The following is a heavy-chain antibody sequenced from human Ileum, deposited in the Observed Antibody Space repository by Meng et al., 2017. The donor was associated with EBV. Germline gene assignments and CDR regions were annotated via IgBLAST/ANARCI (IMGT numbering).Heavy chain of an antibody. V-gene: IGHV3-15*01. CDR3: EGWRY. D-gene: IGHD2-15*01. CDR2: IKSTTDGGTT. J-gene: IGHJ4*02. Sequence: EVQLVGAGGGLVKPGGSLRLSCAASGFTFSNAWMTWVRQAPGKGLEWVGRIKSTTDGGTTDYAAPVKGRFTISRDDSKNTLFLQMDSPKTEDTAVYYCEGWRYWGQGTLVTVSS. CDR1: GFTFSNAW.